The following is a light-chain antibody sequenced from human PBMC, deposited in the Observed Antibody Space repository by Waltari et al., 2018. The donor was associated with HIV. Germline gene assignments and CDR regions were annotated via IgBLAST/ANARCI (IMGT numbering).Light chain of an antibody. J-gene: IGLJ2*01. V-gene: IGLV1-44*01. CDR2: SNN. Sequence: QSVLTQPPSASGTPGQRVTISCSGSSSNIGNNPVEWYQQLPGTAPKLLIYSNNQRPAGVPDRISGSKSGTSAALAIGRLQSDEEADYYCASWEDSLHGPVFGGGTKLTVL. CDR3: ASWEDSLHGPV. CDR1: SSNIGNNP.